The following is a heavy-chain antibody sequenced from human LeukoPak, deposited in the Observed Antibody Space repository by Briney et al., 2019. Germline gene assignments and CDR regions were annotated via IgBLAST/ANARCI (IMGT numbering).Heavy chain of an antibody. CDR1: GYSFTSYW. V-gene: IGHV5-51*01. D-gene: IGHD2-2*01. CDR2: IYPGDSDT. CDR3: ARHLLVPAAIGLFDY. J-gene: IGHJ4*02. Sequence: GEYLKISCKGSGYSFTSYWIGWVRQMPGKGLEWMGIIYPGDSDTRYSPSFQGQVTISADKSISTAYLQWSSLKASDTAMYYCARHLLVPAAIGLFDYWGQGTLVTVSS.